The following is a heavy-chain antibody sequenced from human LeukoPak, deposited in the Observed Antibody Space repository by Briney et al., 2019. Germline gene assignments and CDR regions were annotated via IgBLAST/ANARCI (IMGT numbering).Heavy chain of an antibody. CDR2: INHGGST. V-gene: IGHV4-34*01. Sequence: SETLSLTCAVYGSSFSGYYWSWLRQSPEKGLEWIGEINHGGSTNYNPSLVSRVAISVDTSKNQFSLRSNSVTAADTGVYYCARRRDWNDVLDSWGLGALVTVSS. D-gene: IGHD1-1*01. J-gene: IGHJ4*02. CDR1: GSSFSGYY. CDR3: ARRRDWNDVLDS.